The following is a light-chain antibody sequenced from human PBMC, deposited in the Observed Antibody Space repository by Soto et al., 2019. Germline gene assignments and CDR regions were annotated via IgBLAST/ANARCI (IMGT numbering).Light chain of an antibody. CDR1: QSVSID. J-gene: IGKJ1*01. V-gene: IGKV3-15*01. CDR2: GAS. Sequence: EIGITQSPATLSGSPGERATLSCRASQSVSIDLAWYQQTPGQAPRLLIYGASTRATGIPVRFSGSASGTEFTLTISSLQSEDFAVYDCQQYGRSPVPFGQGTEVDIK. CDR3: QQYGRSPVP.